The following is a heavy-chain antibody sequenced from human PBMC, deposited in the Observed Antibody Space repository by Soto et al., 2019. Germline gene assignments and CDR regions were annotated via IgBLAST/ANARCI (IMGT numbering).Heavy chain of an antibody. CDR1: GGSISSSSYY. CDR3: ARRVVTGWAFDY. D-gene: IGHD3-3*01. J-gene: IGHJ4*02. V-gene: IGHV4-39*01. CDR2: IYYSGST. Sequence: QLLESGPGLVKPSETLSLTCTVSGGSISSSSYYWGWIRQPPGKGLEWIGSIYYSGSTYYNPSLKSRVTISVDTSKNQFSLKLSSVTAADTAVYYCARRVVTGWAFDYWGQGTLVTVSS.